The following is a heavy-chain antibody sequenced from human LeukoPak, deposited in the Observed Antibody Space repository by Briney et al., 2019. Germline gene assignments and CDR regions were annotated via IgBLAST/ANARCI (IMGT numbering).Heavy chain of an antibody. V-gene: IGHV3-23*01. CDR2: ISGSGGST. CDR1: GFTFSSYA. Sequence: GGSLRLSCAASGFTFSSYAMSWVRQAPGKGLEWVSAISGSGGSTYYADSVKGRFTISRDNSKTTLYLQMNSLRAEDTAVYYCAKDIGSDDSSGYYYSLFDYWGQGTLVTVSS. J-gene: IGHJ4*02. D-gene: IGHD3-22*01. CDR3: AKDIGSDDSSGYYYSLFDY.